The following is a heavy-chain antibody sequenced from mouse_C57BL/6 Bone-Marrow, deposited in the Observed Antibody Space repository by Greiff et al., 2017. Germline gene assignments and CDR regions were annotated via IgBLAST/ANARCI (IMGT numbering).Heavy chain of an antibody. J-gene: IGHJ3*01. CDR1: GYTFTSYW. D-gene: IGHD2-2*01. V-gene: IGHV1-69*01. Sequence: QVQLQQSGAELVMPGASVKLSCKASGYTFTSYWMHWVKQRPGQGLEWIGEIDPADGYTNYNQKFKGKATLTVDTSSSTAYMQLSSLPSEDSAVXYCARDTNWFERFAYWGQGTLVTVSA. CDR3: ARDTNWFERFAY. CDR2: IDPADGYT.